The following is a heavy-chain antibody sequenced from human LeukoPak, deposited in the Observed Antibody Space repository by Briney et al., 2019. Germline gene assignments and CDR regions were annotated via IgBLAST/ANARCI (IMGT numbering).Heavy chain of an antibody. Sequence: GGPLRLSCAASGFTVSSNYMSWVRQAPGKGLEWVSVIYSGGSTYYADSVKGRFTISRDNSKNTLYLQMNSLRAEDTAVYYCARARYYYDSSGYYLNYFDYWGQGTLVTVSS. CDR3: ARARYYYDSSGYYLNYFDY. CDR2: IYSGGST. J-gene: IGHJ4*02. CDR1: GFTVSSNY. V-gene: IGHV3-53*01. D-gene: IGHD3-22*01.